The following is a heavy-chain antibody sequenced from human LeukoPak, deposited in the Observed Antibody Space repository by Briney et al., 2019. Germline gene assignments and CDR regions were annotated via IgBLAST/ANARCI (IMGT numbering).Heavy chain of an antibody. CDR2: ISSSSSYI. CDR3: ARDGSAVAPHDVNWFDP. D-gene: IGHD6-19*01. J-gene: IGHJ5*02. V-gene: IGHV3-21*01. Sequence: KTGGSLRLSCAASGFNFSSYSMNWVRQAPGKGLKWVSYISSSSSYIYYADSVKGRFTISRDNAKNSLYLQMNSLRPEDTALYYCARDGSAVAPHDVNWFDPWGQGTLVTVSS. CDR1: GFNFSSYS.